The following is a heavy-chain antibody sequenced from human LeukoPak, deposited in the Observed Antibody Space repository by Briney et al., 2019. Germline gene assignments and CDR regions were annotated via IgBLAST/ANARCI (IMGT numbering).Heavy chain of an antibody. CDR2: ISAYNGNT. V-gene: IGHV1-18*01. D-gene: IGHD1-26*01. J-gene: IGHJ4*02. Sequence: GASVKVSCKASGYTFTGYGISWVRQAPGQGLEWMGWISAYNGNTNYTQKLQGRVTMTTDTSTSTAYMELRSLRSDDTAVYYCARDFPLVVGATTDYFDYWGQGTLVTVSS. CDR3: ARDFPLVVGATTDYFDY. CDR1: GYTFTGYG.